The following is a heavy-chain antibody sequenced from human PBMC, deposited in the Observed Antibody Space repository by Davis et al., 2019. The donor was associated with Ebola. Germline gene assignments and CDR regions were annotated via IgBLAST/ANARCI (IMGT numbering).Heavy chain of an antibody. J-gene: IGHJ4*02. D-gene: IGHD5-12*01. Sequence: GESLKISCKGSGYSFTSYWIGWVRQMPGKGLEWMGIIYPGDSDTRYSPSFQGQVTISADKSISTAYLQWSSLKASDTAMYYCARLPDIVATMGSYYFDYWGQGTLVTVSS. CDR2: IYPGDSDT. CDR3: ARLPDIVATMGSYYFDY. CDR1: GYSFTSYW. V-gene: IGHV5-51*01.